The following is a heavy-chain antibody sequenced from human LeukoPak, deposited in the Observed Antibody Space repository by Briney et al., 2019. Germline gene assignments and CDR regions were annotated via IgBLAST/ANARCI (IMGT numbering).Heavy chain of an antibody. J-gene: IGHJ5*02. Sequence: GGSLRLSCAASGFTFSGSAMHWVRQASGKGLEWVGRIRNKANSYATAYTASVKGRFAISRDDSKNTAYLQMNSLKTEDTAVYYCTRYSSSDNWFDPWGQGTLVTVSS. CDR1: GFTFSGSA. V-gene: IGHV3-73*01. D-gene: IGHD6-6*01. CDR2: IRNKANSYAT. CDR3: TRYSSSDNWFDP.